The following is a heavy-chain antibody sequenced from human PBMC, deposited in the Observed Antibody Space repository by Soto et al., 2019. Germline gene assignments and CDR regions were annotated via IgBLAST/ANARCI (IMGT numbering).Heavy chain of an antibody. CDR2: ISGSGGST. D-gene: IGHD7-27*01. Sequence: GGSLRLSCAASGFTFSSYAMSWVRQTPGKGLEWVSAISGSGGSTYYADSVKGRFTISRDNSKNTLYLQMNSLRAEDTAVYYCAKASGDYIESREFDYRGQGTLVTVSS. V-gene: IGHV3-23*01. CDR1: GFTFSSYA. J-gene: IGHJ4*02. CDR3: AKASGDYIESREFDY.